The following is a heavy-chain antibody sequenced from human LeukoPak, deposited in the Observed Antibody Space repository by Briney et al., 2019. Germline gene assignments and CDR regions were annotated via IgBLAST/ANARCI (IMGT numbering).Heavy chain of an antibody. V-gene: IGHV3-64D*06. CDR1: GFTFSRYA. J-gene: IGHJ4*02. CDR3: VKDSSSGSYFDY. D-gene: IGHD3-10*01. Sequence: PGGSLRLSCSASGFTFSRYAMHWVRQAPGKGLEYVSAISSNGGSTYYADPVKGRFTISRDNSRNTLHLQMSSLRVEDTAVYYCVKDSSSGSYFDYWGQGTLVTVSS. CDR2: ISSNGGST.